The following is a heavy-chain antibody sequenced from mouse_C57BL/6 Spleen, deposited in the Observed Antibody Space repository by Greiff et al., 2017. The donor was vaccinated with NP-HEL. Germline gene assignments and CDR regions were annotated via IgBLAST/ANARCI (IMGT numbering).Heavy chain of an antibody. CDR1: GFTFSNYW. D-gene: IGHD2-5*01. V-gene: IGHV6-3*01. J-gene: IGHJ2*01. CDR3: TGPYYSNYGY. CDR2: IRLKSDNYAT. Sequence: EVQGVESGGGLVQPGGSMKLSCVASGFTFSNYWMNWVRQSPEKGLEWVAQIRLKSDNYATHYAESVKGRFTISRDDSKSSVYLQMNNLRAEDTGIYYCTGPYYSNYGYWGQGTTLTVSS.